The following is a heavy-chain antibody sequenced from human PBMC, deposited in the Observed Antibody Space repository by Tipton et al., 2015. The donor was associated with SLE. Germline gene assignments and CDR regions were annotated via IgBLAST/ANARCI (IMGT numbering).Heavy chain of an antibody. D-gene: IGHD3-10*01. CDR3: AKDLLGGSFDI. CDR1: GFMFDDYG. V-gene: IGHV3-20*04. J-gene: IGHJ3*02. Sequence: SLRLSCAASGFMFDDYGMSWVRQVPGKGLEWVSGISWTGGSTGYADSVKGRFTISRDNAKNSLHLQMNSLRTEDTALYYCAKDLLGGSFDIWGQGTMVIVSS. CDR2: ISWTGGST.